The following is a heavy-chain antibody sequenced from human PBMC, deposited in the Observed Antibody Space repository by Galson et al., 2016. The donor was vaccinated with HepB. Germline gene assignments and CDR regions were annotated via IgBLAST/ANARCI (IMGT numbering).Heavy chain of an antibody. CDR2: IYPGDSDT. D-gene: IGHD1-26*01. J-gene: IGHJ6*02. V-gene: IGHV5-51*01. CDR1: GYSFTNYW. Sequence: QSGAEVKKPGESLKISCKGSGYSFTNYWIGWVRQMPGKGLEWMGIIYPGDSDTRYSPSFQGQVTISADKSISTAYLQWGSLKASDTAMYYCARQRSPRYYFYVIDVWGQGTTVTVAS. CDR3: ARQRSPRYYFYVIDV.